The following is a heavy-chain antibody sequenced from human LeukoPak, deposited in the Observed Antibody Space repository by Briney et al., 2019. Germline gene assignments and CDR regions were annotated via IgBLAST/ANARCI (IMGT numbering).Heavy chain of an antibody. D-gene: IGHD1-26*01. V-gene: IGHV4-38-2*02. J-gene: IGHJ4*02. CDR1: GYSISSGYY. Sequence: SETLSLTCTVSGYSISSGYYWGWIRQPPGKGLEWIGSIYHSGSTYYNPSLKSRVTISVDTSKNQFSLKLSSVTAADTAVYYCARDSPGSYFDYWGQGTLVTVSS. CDR3: ARDSPGSYFDY. CDR2: IYHSGST.